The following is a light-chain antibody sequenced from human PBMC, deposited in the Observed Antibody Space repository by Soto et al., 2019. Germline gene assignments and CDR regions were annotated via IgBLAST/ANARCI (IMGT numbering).Light chain of an antibody. CDR1: QSVSSGY. CDR3: PQYGSQST. J-gene: IGKJ3*01. Sequence: EIGLTQSPGTLSLSPGERATLSCRASQSVSSGYLAWYQQKPGQAPRLLIYGASTRAAGIPDRFSGSGSGTDFTLTTTRLETEDFAVYYCPQYGSQSTFGTGTKVDIK. CDR2: GAS. V-gene: IGKV3-20*01.